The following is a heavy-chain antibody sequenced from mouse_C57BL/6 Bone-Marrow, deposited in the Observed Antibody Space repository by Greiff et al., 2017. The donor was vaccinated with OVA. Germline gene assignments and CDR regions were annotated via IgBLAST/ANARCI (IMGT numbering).Heavy chain of an antibody. D-gene: IGHD1-1*01. J-gene: IGHJ4*01. V-gene: IGHV3-6*01. CDR3: ARDRGYYGRAMDY. Sequence: EVKLMESGPGLVKPSQSLSLTCSVTGYSITSGYYWNWIRQFPGNQLEWMGYISYDGSNNYNPSLKNRISITRDTSKNQFFLKLNSVTTEDTATYYCARDRGYYGRAMDYWGQGTSVTVSS. CDR1: GYSITSGYY. CDR2: ISYDGSN.